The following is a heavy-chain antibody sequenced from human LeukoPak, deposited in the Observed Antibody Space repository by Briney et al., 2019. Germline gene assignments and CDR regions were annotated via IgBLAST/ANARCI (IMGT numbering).Heavy chain of an antibody. CDR2: INPNSGDT. J-gene: IGHJ4*02. D-gene: IGHD3-22*01. CDR1: GFTFTGYY. V-gene: IGHV1-2*02. CDR3: ARGADYYYDSSAYYFY. Sequence: VASVKVSCKASGFTFTGYYMHWVRQAPGQGLEWMGWINPNSGDTNYVQKFQGRVTMTRDTSISTAYMELSRLRSDDTAVYYCARGADYYYDSSAYYFYWGQGTLVTVSS.